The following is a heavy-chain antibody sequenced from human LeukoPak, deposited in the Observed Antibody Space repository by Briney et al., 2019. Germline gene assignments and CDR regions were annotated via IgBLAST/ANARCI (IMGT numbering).Heavy chain of an antibody. Sequence: ASETLSLTCTVSGGSVSSGSYYWSWIRQPPGKGLEWIGYIYYSGSTNYNPSLKSRVTISVDTSKNQFSLKLSSVTAADTAVYYCARDSGGAFDYWGQGTLVTVSS. D-gene: IGHD3-10*01. CDR3: ARDSGGAFDY. J-gene: IGHJ4*02. V-gene: IGHV4-61*01. CDR1: GGSVSSGSYY. CDR2: IYYSGST.